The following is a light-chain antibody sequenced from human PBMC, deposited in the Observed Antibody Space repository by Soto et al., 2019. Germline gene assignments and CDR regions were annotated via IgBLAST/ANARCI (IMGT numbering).Light chain of an antibody. V-gene: IGLV2-11*01. Sequence: QCALTQPRSVSGSPGQSVTISWTGTSSDVGGYNLVSWYQQHPGKAPKLMIYDVSKRPSGVPDRFSGSKSGNTASLTISGLQAEDEADYYCYSYAGSYTFYVFGTGTKLTVL. CDR3: YSYAGSYTFYV. J-gene: IGLJ1*01. CDR2: DVS. CDR1: SSDVGGYNL.